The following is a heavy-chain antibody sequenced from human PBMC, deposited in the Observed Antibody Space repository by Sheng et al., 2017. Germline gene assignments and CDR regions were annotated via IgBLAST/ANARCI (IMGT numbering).Heavy chain of an antibody. D-gene: IGHD6-13*01. CDR2: ISGSGGST. CDR3: AKDGYSSSWTGDAFDI. J-gene: IGHJ3*02. Sequence: EVQLVESGGGLVQPGGTLRLSCAASGFTFSSYGMSWVRQAPGKGLEWVSAISGSGGSTYYADSVKGRFTISRDNSKNTLYLQMNSLRAEDTAVYYCAKDGYSSSWTGDAFDIWGQGTMVTVSS. CDR1: GFTFSSYG. V-gene: IGHV3-23*04.